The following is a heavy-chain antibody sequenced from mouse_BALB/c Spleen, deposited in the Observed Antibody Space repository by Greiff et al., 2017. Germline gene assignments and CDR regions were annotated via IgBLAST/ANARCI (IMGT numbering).Heavy chain of an antibody. Sequence: EVKLMESGPGLVKPSQSLSLTCTVTGYSITSDYAWNWIRQFPGNKLEWMGYISYSGSTSYNPSLKSRISITRDTSKNQFFLQLNSVTTEDTATYYCARCYYRYAAWFAYWGQGTLVTVSA. J-gene: IGHJ3*01. CDR3: ARCYYRYAAWFAY. V-gene: IGHV3-2*02. CDR2: ISYSGST. CDR1: GYSITSDYA. D-gene: IGHD2-14*01.